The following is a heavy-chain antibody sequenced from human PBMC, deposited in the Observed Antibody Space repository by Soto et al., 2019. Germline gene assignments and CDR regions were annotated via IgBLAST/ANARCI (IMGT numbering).Heavy chain of an antibody. V-gene: IGHV1-8*01. Sequence: VQLVQSGAEVKKPGASVKVSCKASGYTFISYDINWVRQAPGQGLEWMGWMNPHRGNTDYAQKFQGRVTMTRNTSITTAYMALRSLTSEDTAVYFCVRGLYTGYEWGDHWGQGTLITVSS. CDR1: GYTFISYD. CDR3: VRGLYTGYEWGDH. CDR2: MNPHRGNT. J-gene: IGHJ4*02. D-gene: IGHD5-12*01.